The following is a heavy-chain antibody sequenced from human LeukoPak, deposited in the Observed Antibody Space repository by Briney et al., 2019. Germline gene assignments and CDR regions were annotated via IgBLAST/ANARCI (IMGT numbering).Heavy chain of an antibody. Sequence: PGGSLRLSCAASGFTCSSYGMHWVRQAPGKGLEWVAVIWYDGSNKYYADSVKGRFTISRDNSKNTLYLQMNSLRAEDTAVYYCAKVRQFTAATGTGLDYWGQGTLVTVSS. CDR1: GFTCSSYG. V-gene: IGHV3-33*06. CDR3: AKVRQFTAATGTGLDY. D-gene: IGHD6-13*01. J-gene: IGHJ4*02. CDR2: IWYDGSNK.